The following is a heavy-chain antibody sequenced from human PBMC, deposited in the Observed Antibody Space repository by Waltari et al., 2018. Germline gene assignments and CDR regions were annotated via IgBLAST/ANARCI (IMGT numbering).Heavy chain of an antibody. CDR1: GFTVSSNY. D-gene: IGHD6-19*01. J-gene: IGHJ3*02. V-gene: IGHV3-53*01. CDR3: ARGRYSSGSNAFDI. CDR2: IYSGGST. Sequence: EVQLVESGGGLIQPGGSLRLSCAASGFTVSSNYMSWVRQAPGKGLEWVSVIYSGGSTYYADSVKGRFTISRDNSKTTLYLQMNSLGAEDTAVYYCARGRYSSGSNAFDIWGQGTMVTVSS.